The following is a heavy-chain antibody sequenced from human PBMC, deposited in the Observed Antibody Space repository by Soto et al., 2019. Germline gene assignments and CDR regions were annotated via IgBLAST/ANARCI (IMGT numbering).Heavy chain of an antibody. CDR2: ISSSSSTK. J-gene: IGHJ6*02. V-gene: IGHV3-48*02. CDR1: GFTFITYS. D-gene: IGHD3-3*01. Sequence: EVQLVESGGGVVQPGGSLRLSCAASGFTFITYSMNWVRQAPGKGLEWVSYISSSSSTKYYADSVKGRCTISRDNAKNSLYLQMNSLRDEDTAVYYCARDRAREITISYGVDVWGQGTRVTVSS. CDR3: ARDRAREITISYGVDV.